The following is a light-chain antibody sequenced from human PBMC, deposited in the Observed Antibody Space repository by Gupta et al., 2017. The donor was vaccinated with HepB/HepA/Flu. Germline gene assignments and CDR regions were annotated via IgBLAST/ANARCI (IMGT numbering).Light chain of an antibody. J-gene: IGKJ3*01. CDR2: GTS. V-gene: IGKV3-20*01. Sequence: EVVLTQSPGTLSLSLGERATLSCRASQSVTRTYLGWYQQKPGQAPRLLIYGTSKRATGIPDRFSGSGSGTDFTLSISRLEPEDFAVDYCQQYGYSPLTFGPETKVEIK. CDR3: QQYGYSPLT. CDR1: QSVTRTY.